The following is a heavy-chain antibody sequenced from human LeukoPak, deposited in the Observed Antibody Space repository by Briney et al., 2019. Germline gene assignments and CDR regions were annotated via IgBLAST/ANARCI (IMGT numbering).Heavy chain of an antibody. CDR1: GFTFSSYG. CDR3: AKGGTTVTTVTDYFDY. J-gene: IGHJ4*02. CDR2: ISYDGSNK. V-gene: IGHV3-30*18. D-gene: IGHD4-17*01. Sequence: GGSLRLSCAASGFTFSSYGMHWVRQAPGKGLEWVAVISYDGSNKYYADPVKGRFTISKDNSKNTLYLQMNSLRAEDTAVYYCAKGGTTVTTVTDYFDYWGQGTLVTVSS.